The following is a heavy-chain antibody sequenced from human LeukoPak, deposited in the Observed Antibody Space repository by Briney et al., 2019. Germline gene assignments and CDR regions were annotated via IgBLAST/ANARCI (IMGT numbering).Heavy chain of an antibody. CDR1: GYTFTGYY. CDR3: ARVYSGWYEVDYYYYYMDV. V-gene: IGHV1-8*02. CDR2: INPNSGNT. J-gene: IGHJ6*03. Sequence: ASVKVSCKASGYTFTGYYIHWVRQAPGQGLEWMGWINPNSGNTGYAQKFQGRVTMTRNTSISTAYMELSSLRSEDTAVYYCARVYSGWYEVDYYYYYMDVWGKGTTVTISS. D-gene: IGHD6-19*01.